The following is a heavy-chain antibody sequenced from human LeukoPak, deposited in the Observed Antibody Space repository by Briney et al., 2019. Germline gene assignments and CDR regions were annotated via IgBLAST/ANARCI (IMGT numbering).Heavy chain of an antibody. CDR3: ARDINYCTPTLCHRNWFDP. V-gene: IGHV3-48*01. CDR2: ISSSSNTI. D-gene: IGHD2-8*01. J-gene: IGHJ5*02. CDR1: GFSLSSYS. Sequence: GGSLRLSFAASGFSLSSYSMDWFRQTPGKGLEWISYISSSSNTIYYADSVEGRFTISRDNAKNALYLQMNNLRAEDSAVYFCARDINYCTPTLCHRNWFDPWGQGTLVTVSS.